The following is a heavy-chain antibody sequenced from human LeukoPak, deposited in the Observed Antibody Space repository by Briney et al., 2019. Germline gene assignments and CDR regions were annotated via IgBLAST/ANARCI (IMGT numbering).Heavy chain of an antibody. Sequence: SETLSLTCTVSGYSISSGYYWGWIRQPPGKGLEWIGSIYHSGSTYYNPSLKSRVTISVDTSKNQFSLKLSSVTAADTAVYYCARDYYDFWSGYHYWYFDLWGRGTLVTVSS. D-gene: IGHD3-3*01. CDR3: ARDYYDFWSGYHYWYFDL. J-gene: IGHJ2*01. V-gene: IGHV4-38-2*02. CDR1: GYSISSGYY. CDR2: IYHSGST.